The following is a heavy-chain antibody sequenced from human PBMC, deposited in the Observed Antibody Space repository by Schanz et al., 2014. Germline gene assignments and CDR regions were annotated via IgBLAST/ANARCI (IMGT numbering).Heavy chain of an antibody. CDR3: ARARSWPDY. Sequence: QVQLQESGPGLVKPSDTLSLTCAVSGYSISRSNWWGWIRQHPGKGLEWIGYIYDGGSTYYNPSLKSRVTISVDTSKNQFSLRLSSVTAADTAVYYCARARSWPDYWGQGTLVAVSS. D-gene: IGHD6-13*01. CDR1: GYSISRSNW. V-gene: IGHV4-28*03. J-gene: IGHJ4*02. CDR2: IYDGGST.